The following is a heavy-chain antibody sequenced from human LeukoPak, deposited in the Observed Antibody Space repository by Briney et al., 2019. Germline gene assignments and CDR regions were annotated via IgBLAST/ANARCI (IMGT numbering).Heavy chain of an antibody. D-gene: IGHD2-15*01. CDR2: IYHSGST. J-gene: IGHJ3*02. CDR1: GYSISSGYY. V-gene: IGHV4-38-2*02. Sequence: PSETLSLTCTVSGYSISSGYYWGWIRQPPGKGLEWIGSIYHSGSTYYNPSLKSRVTISVDTSKNQFSLKLSSVTAADTAVYYCARDLCSGGSCYVGAFDIWGQGTMVTVSS. CDR3: ARDLCSGGSCYVGAFDI.